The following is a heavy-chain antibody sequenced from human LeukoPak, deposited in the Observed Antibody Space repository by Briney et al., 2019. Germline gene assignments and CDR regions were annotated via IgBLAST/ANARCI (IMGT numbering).Heavy chain of an antibody. D-gene: IGHD2-15*01. Sequence: GESLKISCKGSGYSFTSYWIGWVRQMPGKGLEWMGIIYPGDSDTRYSPSFQGQVTISADKSISTAYLQWSSLKASDTATYYCARRGVAATAFDAFDIWGQGTVVTVSS. CDR3: ARRGVAATAFDAFDI. J-gene: IGHJ3*02. CDR1: GYSFTSYW. CDR2: IYPGDSDT. V-gene: IGHV5-51*01.